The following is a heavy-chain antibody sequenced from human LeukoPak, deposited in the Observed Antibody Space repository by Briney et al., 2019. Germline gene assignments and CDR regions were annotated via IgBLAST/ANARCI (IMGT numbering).Heavy chain of an antibody. CDR3: ARGLWIGATVSEVDFDY. V-gene: IGHV4-59*01. J-gene: IGHJ4*02. D-gene: IGHD3-3*01. CDR2: IYDSGST. Sequence: SETLSFTCTVSGGSIISYCWSWIRQPPGRGLEWIGYIYDSGSTSYNPSLKSRITISVDTSKNQFSLKLNSVTAADTAVYYCARGLWIGATVSEVDFDYWGQGTLVTVSS. CDR1: GGSIISYC.